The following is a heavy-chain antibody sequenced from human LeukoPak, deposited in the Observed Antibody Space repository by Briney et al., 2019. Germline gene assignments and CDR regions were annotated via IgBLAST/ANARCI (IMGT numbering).Heavy chain of an antibody. D-gene: IGHD2-8*01. CDR1: GFTFSTYW. V-gene: IGHV3-7*01. CDR2: LNQDGSQP. CDR3: ARLKDDVTKLDY. J-gene: IGHJ4*02. Sequence: GGPLRLPCGASGFTFSTYWMSWVRQAPGKGLEGLASLNQDGSQPRSVDSVQGRFTTSRDTTKKSLFLQINTLRAEDTAVYYCARLKDDVTKLDYWGQGALVTVSS.